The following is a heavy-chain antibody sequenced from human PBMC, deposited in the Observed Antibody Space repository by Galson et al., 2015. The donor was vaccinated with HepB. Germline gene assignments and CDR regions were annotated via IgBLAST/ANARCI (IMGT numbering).Heavy chain of an antibody. CDR2: IIPIFGTA. CDR3: ARGGDYGDYVDAFDI. V-gene: IGHV1-69*13. CDR1: GGTFSSYA. J-gene: IGHJ3*02. Sequence: SVKVSCKASGGTFSSYAISWVRQAPGQGLEWMGGIIPIFGTANYAQKFQGRVTITADESTSTAYMELSSLRSEDTAVYYCARGGDYGDYVDAFDIWGQGTMVTVSS. D-gene: IGHD4-17*01.